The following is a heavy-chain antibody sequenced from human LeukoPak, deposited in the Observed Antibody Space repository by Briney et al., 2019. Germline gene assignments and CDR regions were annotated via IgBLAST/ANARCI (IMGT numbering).Heavy chain of an antibody. V-gene: IGHV4-38-2*02. J-gene: IGHJ4*02. Sequence: SETLSLTCTVSGYSISSGYYWGWIRQPPGKGLEWIGSIYRSGSTYYNPSLKSRVTISVDTSKNQFSLKLSSVTAADTAVYYCARDGYYYDSSGLWSFDYWGQGTLVTVSS. CDR3: ARDGYYYDSSGLWSFDY. D-gene: IGHD3-22*01. CDR1: GYSISSGYY. CDR2: IYRSGST.